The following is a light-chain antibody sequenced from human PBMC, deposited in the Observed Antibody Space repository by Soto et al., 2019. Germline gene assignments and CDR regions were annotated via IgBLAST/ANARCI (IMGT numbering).Light chain of an antibody. V-gene: IGKV1-5*01. Sequence: DIQMTQSPSTLSASVGDRVTITCRASQSVSNWLAWYQQKRGKAPELLIYDASSLKSGVPSRFSGSGSGTEFTLTISILQADDFATYYCQQYNTYSAFGQGTKVEIK. CDR1: QSVSNW. CDR3: QQYNTYSA. J-gene: IGKJ1*01. CDR2: DAS.